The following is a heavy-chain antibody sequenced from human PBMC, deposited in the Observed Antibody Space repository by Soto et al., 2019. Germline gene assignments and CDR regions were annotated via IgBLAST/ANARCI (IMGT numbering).Heavy chain of an antibody. CDR1: GGSVSSGSYF. D-gene: IGHD3-16*01. V-gene: IGHV4-61*01. Sequence: QVQLQESGPGLVKTSETLSLTCTVSGGSVSSGSYFWSWIRQPPGKGLEWLGYIYYTGNTNYNPSLRSRLTISVDSSKNQFSLKLSSVIAADPAVYYCAREKTGDLTFFDSWGQGTLVTVSS. CDR2: IYYTGNT. CDR3: AREKTGDLTFFDS. J-gene: IGHJ4*02.